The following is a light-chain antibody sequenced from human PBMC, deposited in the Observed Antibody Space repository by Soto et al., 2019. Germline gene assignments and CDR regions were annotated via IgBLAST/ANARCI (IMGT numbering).Light chain of an antibody. J-gene: IGKJ1*01. CDR3: QQSYSTLWT. CDR1: QSISSY. V-gene: IGKV1-39*01. CDR2: AAS. Sequence: DIQMTQSPSSLSASVGDRVTITCRASQSISSYLNWYQQKPGKAPKLLIYAASSLQSGVPSSFSGSGSGTDFTLTISSLQPEDFATYYCQQSYSTLWTFGQGTKVEFK.